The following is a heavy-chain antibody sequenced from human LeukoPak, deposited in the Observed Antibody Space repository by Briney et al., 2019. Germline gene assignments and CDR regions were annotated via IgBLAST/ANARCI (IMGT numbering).Heavy chain of an antibody. CDR1: GGSISSSSYY. CDR3: ARALYYYDSSGYENWFDP. J-gene: IGHJ5*02. CDR2: IYYSGST. Sequence: SETLSLTCTVSGGSISSSSYYWGWIRQPPGKGLEWIGSIYYSGSTYYNPSLKSRVTISVDTSKNQFSLKLSSVTAADTAVYYCARALYYYDSSGYENWFDPWGQGTLVTVSS. D-gene: IGHD3-22*01. V-gene: IGHV4-39*07.